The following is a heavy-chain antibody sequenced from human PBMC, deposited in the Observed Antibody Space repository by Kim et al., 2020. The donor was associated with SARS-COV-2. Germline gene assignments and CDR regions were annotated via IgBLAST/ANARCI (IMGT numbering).Heavy chain of an antibody. D-gene: IGHD1-26*01. J-gene: IGHJ5*02. V-gene: IGHV4-34*01. Sequence: LKSRVTISVDTSKNQFSLKLSSVTAADTAVYYCARGPIWYSGSYNWFDPWGQGTLVTVSS. CDR3: ARGPIWYSGSYNWFDP.